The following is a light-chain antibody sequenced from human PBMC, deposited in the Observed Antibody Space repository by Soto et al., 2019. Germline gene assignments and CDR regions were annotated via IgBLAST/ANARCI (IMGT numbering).Light chain of an antibody. CDR3: SSYTSSSTISTYV. J-gene: IGLJ1*01. CDR2: DVS. Sequence: QSVLTQPASVSGSPGQSITISCTGTSSDVGGYNYVSWYQHHPGKAPKLMIYDVSNRPSGVSNRFSGPKSGNTASLIISGLQAEDEADYYCSSYTSSSTISTYVFGTGTKVTVL. V-gene: IGLV2-14*03. CDR1: SSDVGGYNY.